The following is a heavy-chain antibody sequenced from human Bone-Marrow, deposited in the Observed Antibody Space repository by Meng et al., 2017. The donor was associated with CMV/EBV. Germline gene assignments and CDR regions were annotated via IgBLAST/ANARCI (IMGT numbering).Heavy chain of an antibody. V-gene: IGHV3-15*01. Sequence: GESLKISCAASGFTFSNAWMSWVRQAPGKGLEWVGRIKSKTDGGTTDYAAPVKGRFTISRDDSKNTLYLQMNSLKTEDTAVYYCTTRIAAAGDYYGMDVWGQGTTVTVSS. CDR2: IKSKTDGGTT. D-gene: IGHD6-13*01. CDR1: GFTFSNAW. CDR3: TTRIAAAGDYYGMDV. J-gene: IGHJ6*02.